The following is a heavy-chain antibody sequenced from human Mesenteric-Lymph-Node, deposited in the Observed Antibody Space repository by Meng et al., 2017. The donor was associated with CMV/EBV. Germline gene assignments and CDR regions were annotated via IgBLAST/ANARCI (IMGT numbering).Heavy chain of an antibody. Sequence: SLKISCAASGFTFDDYAMHWVRQAPGKGLEWVSGISWNSGSIGYADSVKGRFTISRDNAKNTLALQMNSLRAEDTAVYYCARIRPLYCDSTGCYRDYWGQGTLVTVSS. D-gene: IGHD2-2*02. J-gene: IGHJ4*02. V-gene: IGHV3-9*01. CDR1: GFTFDDYA. CDR3: ARIRPLYCDSTGCYRDY. CDR2: ISWNSGSI.